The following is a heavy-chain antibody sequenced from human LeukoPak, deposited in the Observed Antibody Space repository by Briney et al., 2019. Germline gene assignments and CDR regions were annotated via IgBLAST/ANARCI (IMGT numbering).Heavy chain of an antibody. J-gene: IGHJ6*02. CDR2: ISGSGGST. CDR3: ARASGYSYGSDYYAMDV. CDR1: GFTFSSYA. D-gene: IGHD5-18*01. V-gene: IGHV3-23*01. Sequence: PGGSLRLSCAASGFTFSSYAMRWVRQAPGKGLEWVSTISGSGGSTFYADSVKGRFTISRDNSKNTLYVQMNSLRAEDTAVYYCARASGYSYGSDYYAMDVWGQGTTVTVSS.